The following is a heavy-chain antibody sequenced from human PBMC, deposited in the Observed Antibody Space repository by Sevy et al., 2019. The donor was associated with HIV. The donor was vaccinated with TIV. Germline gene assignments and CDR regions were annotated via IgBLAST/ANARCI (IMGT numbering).Heavy chain of an antibody. CDR1: GFTFSSYG. CDR3: AKDREETVMSFNWFDP. D-gene: IGHD3-16*01. J-gene: IGHJ5*02. CDR2: IWYDGSNK. V-gene: IGHV3-33*06. Sequence: GGSLRLSCAASGFTFSSYGMHWVRQTPGKGLEWVAVIWYDGSNKYYGDSVKGRFTIYRDNSKNTLWLQMNSLRPEDTAVYYCAKDREETVMSFNWFDPWGQGTLVTVSS.